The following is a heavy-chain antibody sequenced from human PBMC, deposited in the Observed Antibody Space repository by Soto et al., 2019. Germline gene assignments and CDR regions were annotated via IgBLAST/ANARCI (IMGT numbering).Heavy chain of an antibody. Sequence: PSETLSLTCTVSGGSLSSYYWSWIRQPPGKGLEWIGYIYYSGSTNYNPSLKSRVTISVDTSKNQFSLKLSSVTAADTAVYYCARRYGSAIDYWGQGTLVNVSS. CDR2: IYYSGST. J-gene: IGHJ4*02. D-gene: IGHD1-26*01. V-gene: IGHV4-59*08. CDR3: ARRYGSAIDY. CDR1: GGSLSSYY.